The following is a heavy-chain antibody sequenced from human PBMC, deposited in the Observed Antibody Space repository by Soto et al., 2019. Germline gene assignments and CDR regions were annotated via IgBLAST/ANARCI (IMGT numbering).Heavy chain of an antibody. Sequence: VGSLRLSGAASGFTFSSYEMNWVSQAPGKGLEWVSYISSSGSTIYYADSVKGRFTISRDNAKNSLYLQMNSLRAEDTAVYYCARVLTLGRYYDFWSGYSDAFDIWGQGTMVTVSS. CDR2: ISSSGSTI. CDR1: GFTFSSYE. D-gene: IGHD3-3*01. V-gene: IGHV3-48*03. CDR3: ARVLTLGRYYDFWSGYSDAFDI. J-gene: IGHJ3*02.